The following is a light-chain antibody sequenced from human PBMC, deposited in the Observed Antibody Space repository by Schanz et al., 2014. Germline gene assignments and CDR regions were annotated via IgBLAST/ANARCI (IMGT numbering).Light chain of an antibody. Sequence: QSVLTQPASVSGSPGQSITISCTGTSSDVGSYNLVSWYQQHPGKAPKLMIYEGSKRPSGVSNRFSGSKSGNTASLTISGLQAEDEADYYCCSYAVPLFGGGTKLTVL. CDR3: CSYAVPL. CDR1: SSDVGSYNL. V-gene: IGLV2-23*01. J-gene: IGLJ2*01. CDR2: EGS.